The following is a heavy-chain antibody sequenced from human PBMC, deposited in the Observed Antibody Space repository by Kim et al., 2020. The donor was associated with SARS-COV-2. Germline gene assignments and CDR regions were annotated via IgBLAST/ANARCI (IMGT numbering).Heavy chain of an antibody. CDR3: ARPIEGALDY. J-gene: IGHJ4*02. CDR2: ST. Sequence: STSNNPSLKSRVTISVDTSKNQFSLKLSSVTAADTAVYYCARPIEGALDYWGQGTLVTVSS. D-gene: IGHD3-22*01. V-gene: IGHV4-39*01.